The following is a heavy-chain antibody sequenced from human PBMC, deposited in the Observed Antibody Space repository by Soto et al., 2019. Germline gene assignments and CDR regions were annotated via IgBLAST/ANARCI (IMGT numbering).Heavy chain of an antibody. CDR2: ISGYNGST. V-gene: IGHV1-18*01. CDR1: GYTFSYCG. CDR3: ARDREVDSSYGDNWFDP. Sequence: ASVKVSCKDSGYTFSYCGISWVRQGHGQGLEWMGWISGYNGSTSYAQKFQGRVTMTRDTSTSTVYMELSSLRSEDTAVYYCARDREVDSSYGDNWFDPWGQGTLVTVSS. J-gene: IGHJ5*02. D-gene: IGHD5-18*01.